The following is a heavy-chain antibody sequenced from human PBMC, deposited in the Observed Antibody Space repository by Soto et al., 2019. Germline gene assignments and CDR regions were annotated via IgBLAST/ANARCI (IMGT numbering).Heavy chain of an antibody. V-gene: IGHV1-18*04. CDR1: GYTFTTYA. Sequence: QVQLVQSGAEVKKPGASVRVSCKASGYTFTTYAFNWVRQAPGQGLEWMGWLSAYSGNTKSAQKFQGRLTMTTDTSTSTAYMELMSLTSDDTAVYYCARDQTVLDYWGHGTLVTVSS. CDR3: ARDQTVLDY. CDR2: LSAYSGNT. J-gene: IGHJ4*01.